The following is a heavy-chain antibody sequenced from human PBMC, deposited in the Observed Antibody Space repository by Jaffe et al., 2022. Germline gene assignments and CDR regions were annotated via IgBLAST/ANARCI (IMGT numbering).Heavy chain of an antibody. V-gene: IGHV5-51*03. CDR3: ARRTYDDGDYGGPAGYFDL. D-gene: IGHD4-17*01. J-gene: IGHJ2*01. CDR2: IYPGDSDT. Sequence: EVQLVQSGAEVKKPGESLKISCKGSGYSFTSYWIGWVRQMPGKGLEWMGIIYPGDSDTRYSPSFQGQVTISADKSISTAYLQWSSLKASDTAMYYCARRTYDDGDYGGPAGYFDLWGRGTLVTVSS. CDR1: GYSFTSYW.